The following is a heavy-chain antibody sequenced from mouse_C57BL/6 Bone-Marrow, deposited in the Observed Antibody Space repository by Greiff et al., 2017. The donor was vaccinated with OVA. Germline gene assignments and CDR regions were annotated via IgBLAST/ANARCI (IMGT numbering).Heavy chain of an antibody. CDR1: GFTFTDYY. Sequence: EVQLVESGGGLVQPGGSLSLSCAASGFTFTDYYMSWVRQPPGKALEWLGFIRNKANGYTTEYSASVKGRFTISRDNSQSILYLQMNALRAEDSATYYCARVRNYYAMDYWGQGTSVTVSS. J-gene: IGHJ4*01. CDR3: ARVRNYYAMDY. CDR2: IRNKANGYTT. V-gene: IGHV7-3*01.